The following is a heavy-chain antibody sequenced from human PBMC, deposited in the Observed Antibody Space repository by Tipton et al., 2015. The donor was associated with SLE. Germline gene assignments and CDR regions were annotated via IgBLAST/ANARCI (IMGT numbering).Heavy chain of an antibody. J-gene: IGHJ5*02. CDR3: ARGIFCSGGSCYSSPGGEWFDP. CDR2: ISSSISYI. Sequence: SLRLSCAASGFTFNNYTMNWVRQAPGKGLEWVSAISSSISYIDYADSVKGRFTISRDNAKNSLYLQMNSLRAEDTAVYYCARGIFCSGGSCYSSPGGEWFDPLGQGTLVTVSS. V-gene: IGHV3-21*04. D-gene: IGHD2-15*01. CDR1: GFTFNNYT.